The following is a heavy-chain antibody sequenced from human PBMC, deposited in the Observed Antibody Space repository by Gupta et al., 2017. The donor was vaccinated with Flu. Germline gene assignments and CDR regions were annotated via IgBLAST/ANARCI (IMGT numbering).Heavy chain of an antibody. CDR3: ARRSTYYDILTGYYLANDAFDI. Sequence: ESGPGLVKPSETLSLTCTVSGVSISSSSYYWCWIRQPPGKGLEWIGSIYYSGSTYYNPSLKSRVTISVDTSKNQFSLKLSSVTAADTAVYYCARRSTYYDILTGYYLANDAFDIWGQGTMVTVSS. J-gene: IGHJ3*02. V-gene: IGHV4-39*01. D-gene: IGHD3-9*01. CDR1: GVSISSSSYY. CDR2: IYYSGST.